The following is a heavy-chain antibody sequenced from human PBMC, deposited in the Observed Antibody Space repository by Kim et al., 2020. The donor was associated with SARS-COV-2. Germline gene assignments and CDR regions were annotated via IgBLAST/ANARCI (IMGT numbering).Heavy chain of an antibody. J-gene: IGHJ6*02. CDR1: GYTFTSYY. D-gene: IGHD3-10*01. V-gene: IGHV1-46*01. Sequence: ASVKVSCKASGYTFTSYYMHWVRQAPGQGLEWMGIINPSGGSTSYAQKFQGRVTMTRDTSTSTVYMELSSLRSEDTAVYYCARDFSGVRITMVREEHGMDVWGQGTTVTVSS. CDR2: INPSGGST. CDR3: ARDFSGVRITMVREEHGMDV.